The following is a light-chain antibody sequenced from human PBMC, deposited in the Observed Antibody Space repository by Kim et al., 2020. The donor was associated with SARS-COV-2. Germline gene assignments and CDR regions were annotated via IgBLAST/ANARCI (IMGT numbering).Light chain of an antibody. J-gene: IGKJ2*01. V-gene: IGKV1-5*03. CDR3: QEYDTNF. CDR1: QSISSW. CDR2: KAS. Sequence: DIQMTQSPSTLSASVGDRVTMTCRASQSISSWLAWYQQKPGKAPKLLIYKASNLESGVPSRFSGSGSGTEFALTISSLQPDDFATYYCQEYDTNFFGRGTKLEI.